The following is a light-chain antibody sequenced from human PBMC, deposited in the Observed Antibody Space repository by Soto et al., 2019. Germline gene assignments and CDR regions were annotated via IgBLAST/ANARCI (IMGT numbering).Light chain of an antibody. CDR3: QQYGSSPPYT. CDR1: RSFSSSY. V-gene: IGKV3-20*01. CDR2: AAS. Sequence: EIVSTQSPDTLSLSPGERATLSCRASRSFSSSYLAWYQQTPGQAPRLLIYAASSRATGIPDRFSGSGSGTDFTLTISSLEPEDSAVYYCQQYGSSPPYTFGQGTKLEIK. J-gene: IGKJ2*01.